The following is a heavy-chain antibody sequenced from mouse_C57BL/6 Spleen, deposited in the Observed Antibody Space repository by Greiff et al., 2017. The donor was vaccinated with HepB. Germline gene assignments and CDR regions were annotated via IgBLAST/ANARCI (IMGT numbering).Heavy chain of an antibody. V-gene: IGHV1-69*01. Sequence: QVHVKQPGAELVMPGASVKLSCKASGYTFTSYWMHWVKQRPGQGLEWIGEIDPSDSYTNYNQKFKGKSTLTVDKSSSTAYMQLSSLTSEDSAVYYCARGPTVVSYFDYWGQGTTLTVSS. J-gene: IGHJ2*01. D-gene: IGHD1-1*01. CDR3: ARGPTVVSYFDY. CDR1: GYTFTSYW. CDR2: IDPSDSYT.